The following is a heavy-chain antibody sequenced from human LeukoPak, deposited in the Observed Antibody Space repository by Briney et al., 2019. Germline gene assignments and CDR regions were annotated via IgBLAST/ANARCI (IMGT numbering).Heavy chain of an antibody. V-gene: IGHV3-21*01. CDR2: ISSSSNYI. Sequence: GGSLRLSCAASGFTFSSYGMHWVRQAPGKGLEWVSSISSSSNYIYYADSVKGRFTISRDNAKNSLYLQMNSLRAEDTAVYYCARDRGARDYVWGSYYFYWGQGTLVTVSS. CDR1: GFTFSSYG. D-gene: IGHD3-16*01. J-gene: IGHJ4*02. CDR3: ARDRGARDYVWGSYYFY.